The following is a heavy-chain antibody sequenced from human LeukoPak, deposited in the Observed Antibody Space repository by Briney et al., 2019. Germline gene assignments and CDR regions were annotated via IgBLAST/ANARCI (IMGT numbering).Heavy chain of an antibody. CDR3: ARDISGHSPLDY. J-gene: IGHJ4*02. Sequence: ASVKVSCKASGYTFTTYDISWLRQAPGQGLEWMGWISGYNANTNYAQQLQGRVTMTTDTSTSTAYMELRSLRSDDTAVYYCARDISGHSPLDYWGQGTLVTVSS. V-gene: IGHV1-18*01. CDR1: GYTFTTYD. CDR2: ISGYNANT. D-gene: IGHD1-20*01.